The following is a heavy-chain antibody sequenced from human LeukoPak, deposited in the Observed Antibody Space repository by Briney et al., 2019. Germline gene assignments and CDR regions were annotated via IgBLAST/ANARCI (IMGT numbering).Heavy chain of an antibody. J-gene: IGHJ3*02. V-gene: IGHV4-59*08. D-gene: IGHD1-26*01. Sequence: SQTLSLTCTVSGGSISGHHWTWIRQPPGTGLEWIGYFYDSGDFNYNPSLKSRVTIWMDMSNNQFSLTMSSVTAADTAMYYCARLLRPGGRKGDAFDIWGPGSLVTVAS. CDR1: GGSISGHH. CDR3: ARLLRPGGRKGDAFDI. CDR2: FYDSGDF.